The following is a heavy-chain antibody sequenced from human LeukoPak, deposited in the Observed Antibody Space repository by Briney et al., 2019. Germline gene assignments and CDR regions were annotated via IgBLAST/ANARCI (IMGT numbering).Heavy chain of an antibody. CDR1: GDSISSYY. CDR2: IYHSGST. D-gene: IGHD6-13*01. V-gene: IGHV4-59*01. Sequence: SETLSLTCTVSGDSISSYYWSWIRQPPGKGLEWIGYIYHSGSTNYNPSLKSRVTISADTSKDQCSLKLASVTAADTAVYYCATGYSSTWYYFDYWGQGTLVTVSS. J-gene: IGHJ4*02. CDR3: ATGYSSTWYYFDY.